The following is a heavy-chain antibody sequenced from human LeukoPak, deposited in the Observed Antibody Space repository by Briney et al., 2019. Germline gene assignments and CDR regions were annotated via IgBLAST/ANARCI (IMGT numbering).Heavy chain of an antibody. D-gene: IGHD6-13*01. J-gene: IGHJ5*02. CDR1: GYTFTSYD. CDR3: ARGSKRVWYSSSPAPSFDP. CDR2: MNPNSGNT. Sequence: GASVTVSCTASGYTFTSYDINWVRQAPGQGLEWMGWMNPNSGNTGYAQKFQGRVTITRNTSISTAYMELSSLRSEDTAVYYCARGSKRVWYSSSPAPSFDPWGQGTLVTVSS. V-gene: IGHV1-8*01.